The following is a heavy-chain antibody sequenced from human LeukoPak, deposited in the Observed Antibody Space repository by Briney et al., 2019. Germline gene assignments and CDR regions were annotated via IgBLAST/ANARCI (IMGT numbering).Heavy chain of an antibody. J-gene: IGHJ4*02. V-gene: IGHV3-30*18. D-gene: IGHD1-1*01. CDR2: ISSDGSKN. Sequence: PGGSLRLSCEASGFTFSNYGMHWVRQTPGKGLEWVALISSDGSKNIYADSVKGRFTISRDNSKNTVYLQMNSLRAEDTAVYYCVKGLVQTTMSYSVDYWGQGALVTVSS. CDR3: VKGLVQTTMSYSVDY. CDR1: GFTFSNYG.